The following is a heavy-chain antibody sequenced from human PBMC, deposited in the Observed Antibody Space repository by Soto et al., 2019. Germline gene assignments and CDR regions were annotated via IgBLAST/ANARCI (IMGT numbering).Heavy chain of an antibody. Sequence: GSLRLSCAASGFTFSSYAMHWVRQAPGKGLEWVAVISYDGSNKYYADSVKGRFTISRDNSKNTLYLQMNSLRAEDTAVYYCARDREMATIGWENFWDYWGQGTLVTVS. CDR3: ARDREMATIGWENFWDY. CDR2: ISYDGSNK. V-gene: IGHV3-30-3*01. CDR1: GFTFSSYA. J-gene: IGHJ4*02. D-gene: IGHD5-12*01.